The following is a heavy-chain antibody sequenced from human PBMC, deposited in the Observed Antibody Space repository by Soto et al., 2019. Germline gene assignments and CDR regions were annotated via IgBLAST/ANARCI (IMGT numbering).Heavy chain of an antibody. CDR2: INPKNGGT. CDR1: GYTFTYYY. V-gene: IGHV1-2*02. J-gene: IGHJ4*01. D-gene: IGHD5-18*01. CDR3: ARRDSSGSFDY. Sequence: ASVKVSCKASGYTFTYYYIHWVRLAPGHGLEWMGWINPKNGGTSHARKFQGRVTMARDTSRSTVYMELNRLTSDDRAVYYCARRDSSGSFDYWGPGTLVTVSS.